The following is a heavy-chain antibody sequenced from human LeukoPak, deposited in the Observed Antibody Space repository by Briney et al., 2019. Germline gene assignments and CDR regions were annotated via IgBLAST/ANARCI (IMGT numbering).Heavy chain of an antibody. J-gene: IGHJ3*02. D-gene: IGHD3-10*01. CDR2: INPNSGGT. CDR1: GYTFTGYY. Sequence: ASVKVSCKASGYTFTGYYMHWVRQAPGQGLEWMGWINPNSGGTNYAQKFQGRVTMTRDTSISTAYMELGRLRSDDTAVYYCARAPYYYGSGSLRPNDAFDIWGQGTMVTVSS. V-gene: IGHV1-2*02. CDR3: ARAPYYYGSGSLRPNDAFDI.